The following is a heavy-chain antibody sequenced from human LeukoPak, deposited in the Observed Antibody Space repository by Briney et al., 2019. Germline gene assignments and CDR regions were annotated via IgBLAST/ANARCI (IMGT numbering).Heavy chain of an antibody. Sequence: SETLSLTCTVSGGSISSYYWSWIRQPPGKGLEWIGYIYYSGSTNYSPSLKSRVTIPVDTSKNQFSLKLSSVTAADTAVYYCARGRVGSSWVNFDYWGQGTLVTVSS. J-gene: IGHJ4*02. D-gene: IGHD6-13*01. V-gene: IGHV4-59*01. CDR1: GGSISSYY. CDR2: IYYSGST. CDR3: ARGRVGSSWVNFDY.